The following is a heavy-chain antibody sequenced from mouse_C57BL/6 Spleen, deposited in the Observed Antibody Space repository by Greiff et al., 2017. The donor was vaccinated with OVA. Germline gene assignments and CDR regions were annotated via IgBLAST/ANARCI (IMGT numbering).Heavy chain of an antibody. CDR2: INPNNGGT. CDR3: ARYDYYGSSLYAMDY. Sequence: EVQLQQSGPELVKPGASVKIPCKASGYTFTDYNMDWVKQSHGKSLEWIGDINPNNGGTIYNQKFKGKATLTVDKSSSTAYMELRSLTSEDTAVYYCARYDYYGSSLYAMDYWGQGTSVTVSS. V-gene: IGHV1-18*01. J-gene: IGHJ4*01. CDR1: GYTFTDYN. D-gene: IGHD1-1*01.